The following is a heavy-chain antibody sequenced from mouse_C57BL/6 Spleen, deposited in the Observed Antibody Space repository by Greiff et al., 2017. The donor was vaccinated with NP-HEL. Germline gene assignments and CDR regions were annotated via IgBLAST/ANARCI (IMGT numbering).Heavy chain of an antibody. Sequence: EVQLQQSGPELVKPGASVKIPCKASGYTFTDYNMDWVKQSHGKSLEWIGDINPNNGGTIYNQKFKGKATLTVDKSSSTAYMERRSLTSGDTAVYYCSRRRGGSGYGFAYRGQGTLVTVSA. V-gene: IGHV1-18*01. D-gene: IGHD3-2*02. J-gene: IGHJ3*01. CDR1: GYTFTDYN. CDR2: INPNNGGT. CDR3: SRRRGGSGYGFAY.